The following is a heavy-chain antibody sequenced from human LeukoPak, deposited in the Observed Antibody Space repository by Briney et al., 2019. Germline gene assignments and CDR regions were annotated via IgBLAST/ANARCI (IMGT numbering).Heavy chain of an antibody. V-gene: IGHV4-61*02. CDR1: GGSISSGSYY. CDR2: IYTSGST. D-gene: IGHD6-19*01. Sequence: PSETLSLTCTVSGGSISSGSYYWSWIRQPAGTGLEWIGRIYTSGSTNYNPSLKSRVTISVDTSKNQFSLKLSSVTAADTAMYYCARRSSGLGADYWGQGTLVTVSS. CDR3: ARRSSGLGADY. J-gene: IGHJ4*02.